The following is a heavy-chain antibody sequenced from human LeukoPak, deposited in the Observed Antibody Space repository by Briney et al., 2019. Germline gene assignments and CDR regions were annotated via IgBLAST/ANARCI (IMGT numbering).Heavy chain of an antibody. CDR3: AKGVVSAAPSYYYYYMDV. J-gene: IGHJ6*03. V-gene: IGHV4-31*03. CDR1: GGSISSGGYY. CDR2: IYYSGST. Sequence: SETLSLTCTVSGGSISSGGYYWSWIRQHPGKGLEWIGYIYYSGSTYYNPSLKSRVTISVDTSKNQFSLKLSSVTAADTAVYYCAKGVVSAAPSYYYYYMDVWGKGTTVTVSS. D-gene: IGHD2-2*01.